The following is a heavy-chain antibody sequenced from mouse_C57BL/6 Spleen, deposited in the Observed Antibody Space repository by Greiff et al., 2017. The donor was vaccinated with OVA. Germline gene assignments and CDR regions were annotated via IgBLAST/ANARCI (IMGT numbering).Heavy chain of an antibody. CDR3: ARDYCGSRTGYFDV. Sequence: VQLQQSGAELVKPGASVKLSCTASGFNIKDYYMHWVKQRTEQGLEWIGRIDPEDGETKYAQKFQGKATITADTSSNTAYLQLSSLTSEDTAVYYCARDYCGSRTGYFDVWGTGTTVTVSS. CDR1: GFNIKDYY. D-gene: IGHD1-1*01. J-gene: IGHJ1*03. V-gene: IGHV14-2*01. CDR2: IDPEDGET.